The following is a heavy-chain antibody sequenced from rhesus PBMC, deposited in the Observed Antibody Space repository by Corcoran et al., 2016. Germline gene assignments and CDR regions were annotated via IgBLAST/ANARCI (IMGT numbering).Heavy chain of an antibody. CDR1: GGSIRSSY. Sequence: QLQLQESGPGLVKPSGTLSVTCAASGGSIRSSYWSWIRQAPGKGLEWIGYIYGSGSATNYNPSLKSRVTLSVDTSKNQLSLNLSSVTAADTAVYYCARGRSLTFDYWGQGVLVTVSS. CDR3: ARGRSLTFDY. V-gene: IGHV4-169*01. CDR2: IYGSGSAT. D-gene: IGHD1-44*02. J-gene: IGHJ4*01.